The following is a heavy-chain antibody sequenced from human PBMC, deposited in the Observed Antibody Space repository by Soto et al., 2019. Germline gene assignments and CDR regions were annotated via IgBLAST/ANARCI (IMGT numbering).Heavy chain of an antibody. CDR3: AREGLGRAVAGDFDY. CDR1: GYTFTGYY. J-gene: IGHJ4*02. Sequence: QVQLVQSGAEVKKPGASVKVSCKTSGYTFTGYYLHWVRQAPGQGLEWMGWINHNRGGTNYAQKFQGWVTMTRDTSITTAYMELSRLRSDDTAVYYCAREGLGRAVAGDFDYWGQGTLVTVSS. D-gene: IGHD6-19*01. CDR2: INHNRGGT. V-gene: IGHV1-2*04.